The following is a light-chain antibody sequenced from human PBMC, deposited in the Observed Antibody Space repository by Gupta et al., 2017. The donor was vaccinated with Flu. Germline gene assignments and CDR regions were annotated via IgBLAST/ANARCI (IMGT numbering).Light chain of an antibody. J-gene: IGLJ3*02. CDR1: SSNIGSNI. V-gene: IGLV1-44*01. CDR3: AAWDDSLSGWV. Sequence: RVTISCSGSSSNIGSNIVNWFQQLPGTAPKLLIYSNNERPSGVPDRFSGSKSGTSASLAISGLQSEDEADYYCAAWDDSLSGWVFGGGTKLTVL. CDR2: SNN.